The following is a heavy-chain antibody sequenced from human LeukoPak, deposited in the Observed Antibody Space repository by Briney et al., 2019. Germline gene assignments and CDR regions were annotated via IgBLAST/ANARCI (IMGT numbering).Heavy chain of an antibody. Sequence: PGGSLRLSCVASGFSFSTYWTAWVRQAPGKGPEWVANINQDESKNHHVDSVQSRFTISRDNAKRSLFLQMNSLRAEDTAVYYCARDTDGALDSWGQGTLVTVSS. V-gene: IGHV3-7*01. J-gene: IGHJ4*02. CDR3: ARDTDGALDS. CDR2: INQDESKN. CDR1: GFSFSTYW. D-gene: IGHD4-17*01.